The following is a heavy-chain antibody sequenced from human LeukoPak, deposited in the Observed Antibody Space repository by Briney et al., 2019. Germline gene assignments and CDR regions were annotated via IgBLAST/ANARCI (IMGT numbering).Heavy chain of an antibody. CDR1: GDTGTSFD. CDR3: ARGLR. CDR2: MNPNSGNT. V-gene: IGHV1-8*01. J-gene: IGHJ4*02. Sequence: GVSVMVPWRECGDTGTSFDIGGGRQATKQGLEWMGWMNPNSGNTGYAQKFQGRVTMTRNTSISTAYMELSSLRSEDTAVYYCARGLRWGQGTLATVSS.